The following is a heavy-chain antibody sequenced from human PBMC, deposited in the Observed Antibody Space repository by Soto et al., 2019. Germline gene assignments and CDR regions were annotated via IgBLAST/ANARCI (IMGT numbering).Heavy chain of an antibody. Sequence: QVQLVESGGGVGQPGRSLRLSCAASGFTYSSYGMHWVRQAPGKGLEWVAVIWYDGSNKYYADSVKGRFTISRDNSKNTLYLQMNSLRAEDTAVYYCARESTGSYICWFDPWGQGTLVTVSS. CDR2: IWYDGSNK. J-gene: IGHJ5*02. D-gene: IGHD3-10*01. CDR1: GFTYSSYG. CDR3: ARESTGSYICWFDP. V-gene: IGHV3-33*01.